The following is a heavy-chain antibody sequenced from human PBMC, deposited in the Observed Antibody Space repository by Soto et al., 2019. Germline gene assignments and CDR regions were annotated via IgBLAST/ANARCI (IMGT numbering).Heavy chain of an antibody. Sequence: GGSLRLSCAVSGFICSSYDMSWVRQAPGKGLEWVSAILVGGSTHYEDSVKGRFTISRDTSKNTVYLQMNSLRAEDTAVYYCARDIYGSGTPFDYWGQGTLVTVSS. CDR1: GFICSSYD. V-gene: IGHV3-23*01. CDR3: ARDIYGSGTPFDY. J-gene: IGHJ4*02. CDR2: ILVGGST. D-gene: IGHD3-10*01.